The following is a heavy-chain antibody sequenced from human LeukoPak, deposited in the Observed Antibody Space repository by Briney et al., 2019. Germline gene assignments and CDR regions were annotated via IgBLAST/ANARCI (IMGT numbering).Heavy chain of an antibody. Sequence: ASVKVSCKASGYTFTSYYMHWVRQAPGQGLEWMGIINHSGGSTSYAQKFQGRVTMTRDTSTRPVYMELSSLRSEDTAVYYCARVKLSRSSGYSTNWFDPWGQGTLVTVSS. CDR3: ARVKLSRSSGYSTNWFDP. V-gene: IGHV1-46*01. D-gene: IGHD6-13*01. CDR1: GYTFTSYY. J-gene: IGHJ5*02. CDR2: INHSGGST.